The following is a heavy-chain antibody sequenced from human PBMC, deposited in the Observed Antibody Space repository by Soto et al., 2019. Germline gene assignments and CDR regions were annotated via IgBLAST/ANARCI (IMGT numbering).Heavy chain of an antibody. CDR3: ATGNGSNGYYYYYYMDV. V-gene: IGHV1-24*01. CDR1: GYTLTELS. J-gene: IGHJ6*03. D-gene: IGHD6-25*01. Sequence: ASVKVSCKVSGYTLTELSMHWVRQAPGKGLEWMGGFDPEDGETIYAQKFQGRVTMTEDTSTDTAYMELSSLRSEDTAVYYCATGNGSNGYYYYYYMDVWGKGTTVTVSS. CDR2: FDPEDGET.